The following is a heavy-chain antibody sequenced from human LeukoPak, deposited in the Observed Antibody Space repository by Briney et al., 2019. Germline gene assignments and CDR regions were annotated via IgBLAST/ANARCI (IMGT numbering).Heavy chain of an antibody. CDR3: ARDGRPFDI. V-gene: IGHV3-48*02. Sequence: GGSLRLSCAASGFTFSSYSMSWVRQAPGKGLEWVAYISSSSSTLHYADPVKGRFTISRGNANNSLYLQMNSQRDEDTAVYYCARDGRPFDIWGQGTMVTVSS. J-gene: IGHJ3*02. CDR1: GFTFSSYS. CDR2: ISSSSSTL.